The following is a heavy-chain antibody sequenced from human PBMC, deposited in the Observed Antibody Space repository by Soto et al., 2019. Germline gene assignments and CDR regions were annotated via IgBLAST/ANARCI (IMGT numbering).Heavy chain of an antibody. CDR2: INHSGST. CDR3: ARSRSWYGVYYFDY. V-gene: IGHV4-34*01. CDR1: GGSFSGYY. J-gene: IGHJ4*02. D-gene: IGHD6-13*01. Sequence: SETLSLTCAVYGGSFSGYYWSWIRQPPGKGLEWIGEINHSGSTNYNPSLKSRVTISVDTSKNQFSLKLSSVTAADTAVYYCARSRSWYGVYYFDYWGQGTLVTVSS.